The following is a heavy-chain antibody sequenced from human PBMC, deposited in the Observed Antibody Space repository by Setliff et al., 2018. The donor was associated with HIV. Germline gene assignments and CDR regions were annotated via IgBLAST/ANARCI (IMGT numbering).Heavy chain of an antibody. J-gene: IGHJ5*02. Sequence: SETLSLTCAVSGYSISSGYYWGWIRQPPGKGLQWIGSIFHSGSTYYNPSLKSRVTISVDTTKNQLSLRLSSVTAADTAVYYCARQIWNESPGYGFDPWGQGTLVTVSS. V-gene: IGHV4-38-2*01. D-gene: IGHD3-22*01. CDR3: ARQIWNESPGYGFDP. CDR1: GYSISSGYY. CDR2: IFHSGST.